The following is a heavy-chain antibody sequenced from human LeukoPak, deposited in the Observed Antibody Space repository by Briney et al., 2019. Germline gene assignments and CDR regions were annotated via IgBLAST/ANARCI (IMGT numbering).Heavy chain of an antibody. V-gene: IGHV1-18*01. CDR2: ISAYNGNT. D-gene: IGHD3-3*01. J-gene: IGHJ4*02. CDR1: GGTFSSYA. CDR3: ARANPWSGCFDY. Sequence: ASVKVSCKASGGTFSSYAISWVRQAPGQGLEWMGWISAYNGNTNYAQKLQGRVTMTTDTSTSTAYMELRRLRADDTAVYYCARANPWSGCFDYWGQGTLVTVSS.